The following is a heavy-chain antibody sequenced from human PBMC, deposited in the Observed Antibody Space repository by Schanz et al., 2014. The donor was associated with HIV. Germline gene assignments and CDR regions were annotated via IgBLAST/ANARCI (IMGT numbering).Heavy chain of an antibody. D-gene: IGHD3-16*01. CDR2: VKSKIDGGTT. CDR1: GFTFRDAW. V-gene: IGHV3-15*01. Sequence: EVQLVESGGGLVKPGGSLRLSCAASGFTFRDAWMTWVRQAPGKGLEWVGRVKSKIDGGTTDYAAPVKGRFIISRDDSKNTMYLQMNRLKAEDTALYYCTTDSEPYVYWGQGTLVTVSS. CDR3: TTDSEPYVY. J-gene: IGHJ4*02.